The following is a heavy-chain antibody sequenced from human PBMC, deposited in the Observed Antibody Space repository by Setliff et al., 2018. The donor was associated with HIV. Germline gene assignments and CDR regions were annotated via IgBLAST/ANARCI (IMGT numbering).Heavy chain of an antibody. Sequence: SETLSLTCSVSGGSITSSGYYWGWIRQPPGKGLEWIGSIYYSGSTYYNPSLKSRVTISVDTSKNQFSLKLKSVTAADTAVYYCATSAESGFGIHWGVFNIWGQGTRVTVSS. D-gene: IGHD3-10*01. J-gene: IGHJ3*02. CDR3: ATSAESGFGIHWGVFNI. V-gene: IGHV4-39*01. CDR1: GGSITSSGYY. CDR2: IYYSGST.